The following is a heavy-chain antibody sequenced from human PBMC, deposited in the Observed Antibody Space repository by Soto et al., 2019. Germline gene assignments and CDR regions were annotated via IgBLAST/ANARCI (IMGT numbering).Heavy chain of an antibody. D-gene: IGHD3-22*01. CDR3: ARDTWTYYYDSSGYSDAFDI. CDR1: GFTFSSYS. CDR2: ISSSSSTI. J-gene: IGHJ3*02. V-gene: IGHV3-48*02. Sequence: GGSLRLSCAASGFTFSSYSINWVRQAPGKGLEWVSYISSSSSTIYYADSVKGRFTISRDNAKNSLYLQMNSLRDEDTAVYYCARDTWTYYYDSSGYSDAFDIWGQGTMVTVSS.